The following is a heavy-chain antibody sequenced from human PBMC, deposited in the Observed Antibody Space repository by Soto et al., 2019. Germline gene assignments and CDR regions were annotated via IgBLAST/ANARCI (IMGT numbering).Heavy chain of an antibody. Sequence: PSETLSLTCTVSGGSICGYYWSWIRQPPGKGLEWIGYIYYAGSTNYNPSLKSRVTMSVDTSKNQFSLELTSVTAADTAVYYFARHGSGGRAFDIWGPGTMVTVSS. CDR2: IYYAGST. D-gene: IGHD3-10*01. J-gene: IGHJ3*02. CDR3: ARHGSGGRAFDI. CDR1: GGSICGYY. V-gene: IGHV4-59*08.